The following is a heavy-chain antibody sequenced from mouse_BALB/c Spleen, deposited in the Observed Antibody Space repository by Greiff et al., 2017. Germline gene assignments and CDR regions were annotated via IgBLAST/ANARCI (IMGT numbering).Heavy chain of an antibody. CDR2: ISYSGST. CDR3: ASFYYGNYYFDY. Sequence: DVQLQESGPGLVKPSQSLSLTCTVTGYSITSDYAWNWIRQFPGNKLEWMGYISYSGSTSYNPSLKSRISITRDTSKNQFFLQLNSVTTEDTATYYCASFYYGNYYFDYWGQGTTLTVSS. J-gene: IGHJ2*01. V-gene: IGHV3-2*02. D-gene: IGHD2-1*01. CDR1: GYSITSDYA.